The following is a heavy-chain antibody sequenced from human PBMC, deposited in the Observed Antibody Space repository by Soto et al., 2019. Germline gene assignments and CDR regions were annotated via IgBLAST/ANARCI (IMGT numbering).Heavy chain of an antibody. CDR2: IYPGDSDT. Sequence: GESLKISCKGSGYSFTSYWIGWVRQMPGKGLEWMGIIYPGDSDTRYSPSLQGQVTISADKSISTAYLQWSSLKASETAMYYCARTPVLLWFGELRVTGMDVWGQGTTVTVSS. CDR3: ARTPVLLWFGELRVTGMDV. D-gene: IGHD3-10*01. J-gene: IGHJ6*02. V-gene: IGHV5-51*01. CDR1: GYSFTSYW.